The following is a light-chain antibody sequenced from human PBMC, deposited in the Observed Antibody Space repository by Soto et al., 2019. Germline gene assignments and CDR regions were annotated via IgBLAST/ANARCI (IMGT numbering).Light chain of an antibody. CDR2: EVS. Sequence: QSVLTQPPSASGSLGQSVTISCTGTTSDVGGYNYVSWYQQHPGKAPKVMIYEVSKRPSGVPDRFSGSKSGNTASLTVSGLQAEDEADYYCSSYTSSSPYVFGTGTKVTVL. J-gene: IGLJ1*01. CDR1: TSDVGGYNY. V-gene: IGLV2-8*01. CDR3: SSYTSSSPYV.